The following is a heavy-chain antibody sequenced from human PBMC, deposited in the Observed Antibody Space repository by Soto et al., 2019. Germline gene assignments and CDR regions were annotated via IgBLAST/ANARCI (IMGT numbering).Heavy chain of an antibody. CDR1: GFTFSSYG. V-gene: IGHV3-30*18. CDR2: ISYDGSNK. J-gene: IGHJ4*02. Sequence: PGGSLRLSCAASGFTFSSYGMHWVRQAPGKGLEWVAVISYDGSNKYYADSVKGRFTISRDNSKNTLYLQMNSLRAEDTAVYYCAKDGIVGSGYDYWGQGTLVTVSS. D-gene: IGHD3-22*01. CDR3: AKDGIVGSGYDY.